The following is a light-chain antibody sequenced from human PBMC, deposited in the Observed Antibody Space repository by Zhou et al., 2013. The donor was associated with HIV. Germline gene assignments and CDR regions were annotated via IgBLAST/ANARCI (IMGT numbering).Light chain of an antibody. CDR3: QQSYTTPWT. V-gene: IGKV1-39*01. Sequence: DIQMTQSPSSLFASVGARVTITCRASQIISDYLNWYQHKPGKAPKLLIHAASTLHSGVPSRFSGSGSGTDFTLTISSLEPDDFATYYCQQSYTTPWTFGQGTEGGSKT. J-gene: IGKJ1*01. CDR2: AAS. CDR1: QIISDY.